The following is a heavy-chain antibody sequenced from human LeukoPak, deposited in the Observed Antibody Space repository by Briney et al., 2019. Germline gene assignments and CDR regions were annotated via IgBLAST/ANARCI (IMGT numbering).Heavy chain of an antibody. V-gene: IGHV1-2*07. Sequence: ASVKVACKASGYTFTGYYMHWVRQAPGQGLEWMGWINPNSGGTNYAHKFQGRVTMTRDTSISTAYMELSRLRSDDTAVYYCARYYDILTGYDYWGQGTLVTVSS. D-gene: IGHD3-9*01. CDR2: INPNSGGT. CDR3: ARYYDILTGYDY. CDR1: GYTFTGYY. J-gene: IGHJ4*02.